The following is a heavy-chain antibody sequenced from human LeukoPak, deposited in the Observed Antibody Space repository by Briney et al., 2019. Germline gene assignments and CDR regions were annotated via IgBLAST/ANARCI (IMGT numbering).Heavy chain of an antibody. CDR3: ARAPLFRVGVPAAITYMDV. J-gene: IGHJ6*03. CDR1: GYTFTSYG. D-gene: IGHD2-2*01. CDR2: ISAYNGNT. Sequence: GASVKVSCKASGYTFTSYGISWVRQAPGQGLEWMGWISAYNGNTNYAQKLQGRVTMTTDTSTSTAYMELRSLRSDDTAVYYCARAPLFRVGVPAAITYMDVWGKGTTVTVSS. V-gene: IGHV1-18*01.